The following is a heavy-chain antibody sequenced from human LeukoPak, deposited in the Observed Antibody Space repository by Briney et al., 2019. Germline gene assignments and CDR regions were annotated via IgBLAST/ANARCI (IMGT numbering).Heavy chain of an antibody. D-gene: IGHD3-9*01. CDR3: AAEYYDILTGPTTPGWFDP. J-gene: IGHJ5*02. V-gene: IGHV4-4*02. CDR1: DFSFITYAM. CDR2: IYHSGST. Sequence: GSLRLSCAASDFSFITYAMSWVRQPPGKGLEWIGEIYHSGSTNYNPSLKSRVTISVDKSKNQFSLKLSSVTAADTAVYYCAAEYYDILTGPTTPGWFDPWGQGTLVTVSS.